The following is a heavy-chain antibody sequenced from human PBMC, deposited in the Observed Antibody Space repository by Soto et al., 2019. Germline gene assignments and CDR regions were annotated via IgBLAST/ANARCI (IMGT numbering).Heavy chain of an antibody. J-gene: IGHJ5*02. V-gene: IGHV4-39*07. D-gene: IGHD6-6*01. Sequence: PSETLSLTCTVSGDSISRGAYYWGWIRQPPGKGLEWIGSIYYSGSTYYNPSLKSRVTISVDTSKNQFSLKLSSVTAADTAVYYCARVAARPSWFDPWGQGTLVTVSS. CDR2: IYYSGST. CDR1: GDSISRGAYY. CDR3: ARVAARPSWFDP.